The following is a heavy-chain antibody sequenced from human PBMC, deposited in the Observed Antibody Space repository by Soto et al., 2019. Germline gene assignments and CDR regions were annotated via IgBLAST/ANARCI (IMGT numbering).Heavy chain of an antibody. Sequence: QVQLQESGPGLVKPSQTLSLTCTVSGGSVTSGGHCWTWIRQHPGKGLESIGYMYYNGGTFYNPSLKSRVTRSIDRSKNQFSLKPNSVTAAYTAVSNCGSGGYYDRRSAYCGQGTLVTVSS. CDR3: GSGGYYDRRSAY. CDR2: MYYNGGT. D-gene: IGHD3-22*01. J-gene: IGHJ4*02. V-gene: IGHV4-31*03. CDR1: GGSVTSGGHC.